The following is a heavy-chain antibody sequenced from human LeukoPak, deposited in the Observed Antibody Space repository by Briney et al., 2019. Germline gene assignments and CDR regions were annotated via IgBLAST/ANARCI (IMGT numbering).Heavy chain of an antibody. CDR3: ARVAEAAAFDS. V-gene: IGHV3-21*06. CDR1: GFTFDDYA. CDR2: ISSNSRYI. D-gene: IGHD6-13*01. Sequence: GGSLRLSCAASGFTFDDYAMHWVRQAPGKGLEWVSSISSNSRYIYYADSMRGRFTISRDNAKNSLYLQMNSLKPEDTAVCYCARVAEAAAFDSWGQGTLVTVSS. J-gene: IGHJ4*02.